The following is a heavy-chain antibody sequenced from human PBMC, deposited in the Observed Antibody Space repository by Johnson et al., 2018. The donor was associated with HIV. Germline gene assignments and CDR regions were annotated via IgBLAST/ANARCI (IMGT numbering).Heavy chain of an antibody. V-gene: IGHV3-33*01. J-gene: IGHJ3*02. CDR3: ARVRVGAFDI. CDR1: GFTFSSYG. D-gene: IGHD1-26*01. Sequence: QVQLVESGGGVVQPGRSLRLSCAASGFTFSSYGMHWVRQAPGKGLEWVAVIWYDGSNKYYADSVKGRFTISRDNSKNMLFLQINSLRVEDTAVYYCARVRVGAFDIWGQGTMVTVSS. CDR2: IWYDGSNK.